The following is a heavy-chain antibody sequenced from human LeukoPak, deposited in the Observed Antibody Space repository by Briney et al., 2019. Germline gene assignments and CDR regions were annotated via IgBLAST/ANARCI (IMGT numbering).Heavy chain of an antibody. CDR1: GFTFSSYA. D-gene: IGHD1-26*01. V-gene: IGHV3-30*02. CDR2: IRYDGSNK. J-gene: IGHJ4*02. Sequence: PGGSLRLSCAASGFTFSSYAMHWVRQAPGKGLEWVAFIRYDGSNKYYADSVKGRFTISRDNSKNTLYLQMNSLRAEDTAVYYCAKAGHSGSYYNYFDYWGQGTLVTVSS. CDR3: AKAGHSGSYYNYFDY.